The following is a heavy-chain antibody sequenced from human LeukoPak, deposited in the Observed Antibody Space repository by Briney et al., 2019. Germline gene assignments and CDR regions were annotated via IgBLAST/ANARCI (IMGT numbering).Heavy chain of an antibody. D-gene: IGHD3-10*01. CDR1: GGSFSGYY. CDR2: INHSGST. CDR3: ARRPLVYYGSGSYYNSMFDY. V-gene: IGHV4-34*01. Sequence: SETLSLTCAVYGGSFSGYYWSWIRQPPGKGLEWIGEINHSGSTNYNPSLKSRVTISVDTSKNQFSLKLSSVTAADTAVYYCARRPLVYYGSGSYYNSMFDYWGQGTLVTVAS. J-gene: IGHJ4*02.